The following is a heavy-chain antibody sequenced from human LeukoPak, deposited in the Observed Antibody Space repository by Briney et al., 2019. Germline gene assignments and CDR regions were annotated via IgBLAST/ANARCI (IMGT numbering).Heavy chain of an antibody. CDR2: INPSGGST. J-gene: IGHJ1*01. D-gene: IGHD5-18*01. CDR1: GYTFTSYY. Sequence: ASVKVSCKASGYTFTSYYMHWVRQAPGQGLEWMGIINPSGGSTSYAQKFQGRVTMTRDTSTSTVYMELSSLRSEDTAVYYCARDAGSYGYPEYFQHWGQGTLVTVSS. CDR3: ARDAGSYGYPEYFQH. V-gene: IGHV1-46*01.